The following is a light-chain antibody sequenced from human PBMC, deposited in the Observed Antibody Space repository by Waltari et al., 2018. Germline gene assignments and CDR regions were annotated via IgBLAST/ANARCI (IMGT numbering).Light chain of an antibody. J-gene: IGLJ3*02. V-gene: IGLV1-44*01. Sequence: SLLHQTPSASGAPERRVSMPCSGGQSTVWDNVANWYHTVPGPAPKLVIYRNDQGPSGVPDRFTASKSGTSASLAISGLQSEDEGDYYCATWDDSPTGRWVFGGGTRVTVL. CDR3: ATWDDSPTGRWV. CDR2: RND. CDR1: QSTVWDNV.